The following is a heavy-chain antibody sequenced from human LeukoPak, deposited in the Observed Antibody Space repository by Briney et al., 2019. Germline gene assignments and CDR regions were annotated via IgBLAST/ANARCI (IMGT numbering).Heavy chain of an antibody. CDR3: ARGFDSSGYYSGTLDY. V-gene: IGHV1-2*02. D-gene: IGHD3-22*01. Sequence: ASVMDSSKACGDTFISYYMHWVRHAPGQGREWMVERNPNSGGISYAQKLQGRVTMTRDTSITTSYMELSRLRSDDTAVYYCARGFDSSGYYSGTLDYCGQGTLVTVS. CDR1: GDTFISYY. CDR2: RNPNSGGI. J-gene: IGHJ4*02.